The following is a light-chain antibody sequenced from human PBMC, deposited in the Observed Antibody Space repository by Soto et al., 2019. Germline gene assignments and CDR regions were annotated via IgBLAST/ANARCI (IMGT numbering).Light chain of an antibody. CDR3: ATWDDTLSGV. V-gene: IGLV1-44*01. Sequence: QSALTQPPSVSGTPGQRVTISCSGSSSNIGRHAVNWYPQFPGAAPKFLISTNNLRPSGVPDRFSVSKSGTSAAPAISGLQSEDEADYYCATWDDTLSGVFGGGTKVTVL. CDR2: TNN. CDR1: SSNIGRHA. J-gene: IGLJ3*02.